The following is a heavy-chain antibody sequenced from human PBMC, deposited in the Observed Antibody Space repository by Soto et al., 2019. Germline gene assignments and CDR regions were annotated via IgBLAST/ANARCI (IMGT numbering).Heavy chain of an antibody. CDR1: GGSISSGDYY. CDR2: IYYSGST. J-gene: IGHJ5*02. V-gene: IGHV4-30-4*01. D-gene: IGHD3-3*01. CDR3: ARSYYDFWSGYWAWFDP. Sequence: QVQLQESGPGLVKPSQTLSLTCTVSGGSISSGDYYWSWIRQPPGKGLEWIGYIYYSGSTYYNPSLKSRVTITVDTSQNQFSLKLSSVTAADTAVYYCARSYYDFWSGYWAWFDPWGQGTLVTVSS.